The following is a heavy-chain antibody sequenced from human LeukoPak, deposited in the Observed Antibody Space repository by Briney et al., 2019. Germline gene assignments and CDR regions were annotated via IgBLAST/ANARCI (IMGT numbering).Heavy chain of an antibody. V-gene: IGHV3-48*04. Sequence: GGSLRLSCAASGFTFSSHSMNWVRQAPGKGLEWVSYISSSGSTIYYADSVKGRFTISRDNAKNSLYLQTNSLRAEDTAVYYCARVGYYYDSSGYYPPYDFDYWGQGTLVTVSS. J-gene: IGHJ4*02. CDR3: ARVGYYYDSSGYYPPYDFDY. CDR2: ISSSGSTI. D-gene: IGHD3-22*01. CDR1: GFTFSSHS.